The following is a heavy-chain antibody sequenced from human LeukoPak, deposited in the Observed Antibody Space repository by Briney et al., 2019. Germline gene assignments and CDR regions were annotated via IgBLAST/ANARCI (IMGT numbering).Heavy chain of an antibody. CDR2: IYYSGST. CDR3: ATYVSSGEFDY. V-gene: IGHV4-59*01. CDR1: GGSISDYY. Sequence: SETLSLTCTVSGGSISDYYWSWIRQPPGKGLECIGYIYYSGSTNYNPSLRSRVTISVDRSKNQFSLRLSSVTAADTAVYYCATYVSSGEFDYWGQGTLVTVSS. J-gene: IGHJ4*02. D-gene: IGHD3-22*01.